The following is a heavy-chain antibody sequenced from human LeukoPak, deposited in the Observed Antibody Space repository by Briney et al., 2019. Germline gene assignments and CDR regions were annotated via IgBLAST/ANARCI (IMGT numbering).Heavy chain of an antibody. Sequence: GGSLRLSCAASGFTFSSYSMNWVRQAPGKGLEWVSYISSSSSTIYYADSVKGRFTISRDNAKNSLYLQMSSLRADDTALYLCAGGDRNGWYFYYWGQGTLVTVSS. V-gene: IGHV3-48*04. D-gene: IGHD6-19*01. CDR1: GFTFSSYS. CDR3: AGGDRNGWYFYY. CDR2: ISSSSSTI. J-gene: IGHJ4*02.